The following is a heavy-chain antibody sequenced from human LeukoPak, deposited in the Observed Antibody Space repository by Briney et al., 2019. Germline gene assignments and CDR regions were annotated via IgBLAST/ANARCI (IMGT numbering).Heavy chain of an antibody. J-gene: IGHJ3*02. D-gene: IGHD6-13*01. CDR3: ARAQPTSSWTAFDI. Sequence: PGGSLRLSCAASGFTFSTYVMHWVRQAQGKGLEWVAIIWFDGSNTYYADSVKGRFTISRDNSKNTLLLQMNSLRAEDTAAYFCARAQPTSSWTAFDIWGQGTTVTVSS. CDR1: GFTFSTYV. CDR2: IWFDGSNT. V-gene: IGHV3-33*01.